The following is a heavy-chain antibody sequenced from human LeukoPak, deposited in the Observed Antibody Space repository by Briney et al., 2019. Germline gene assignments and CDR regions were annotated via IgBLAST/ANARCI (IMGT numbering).Heavy chain of an antibody. CDR3: ARGVIEVYWYFDL. CDR1: GYSISSGSYY. D-gene: IGHD2/OR15-2a*01. J-gene: IGHJ2*01. V-gene: IGHV4-61*02. CDR2: IYTSGST. Sequence: SETLSLTCTVSGYSISSGSYYWSWIRQPAGKGLEWIVRIYTSGSTNYNPSLKSRVTISVDTSKNQFSLKLSSVTAADTAVYYCARGVIEVYWYFDLWGRGTLATVSS.